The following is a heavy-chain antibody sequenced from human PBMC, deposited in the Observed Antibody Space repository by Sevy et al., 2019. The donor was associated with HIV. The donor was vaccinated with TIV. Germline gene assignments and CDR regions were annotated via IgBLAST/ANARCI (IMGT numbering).Heavy chain of an antibody. Sequence: SETLSLTCTVSGGSISSSSYYWGWIRQPPGKGLEWIGSIYYSGSTYYNPSLKSRVTISVDTSKNQFSLKLSSVTAADTAVYYVARAQAAAGGGDFDYWGQGTLVTVSS. D-gene: IGHD6-13*01. CDR1: GGSISSSSYY. J-gene: IGHJ4*02. V-gene: IGHV4-39*01. CDR3: ARAQAAAGGGDFDY. CDR2: IYYSGST.